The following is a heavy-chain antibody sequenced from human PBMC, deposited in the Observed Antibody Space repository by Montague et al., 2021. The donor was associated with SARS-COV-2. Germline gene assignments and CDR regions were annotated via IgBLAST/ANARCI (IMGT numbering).Heavy chain of an antibody. D-gene: IGHD2-8*01. J-gene: IGHJ6*02. V-gene: IGHV4-59*07. Sequence: SDTLSLTRTLSGGSISGLYWSWIRQPPGKGLEWIGYIYYSGSTKYNPSLESRVAVSVDRSKDQVSLKLTSVTAADTAVYYCARLLRSCTNGVCRTYYYYALDVWGQGTTVTVSS. CDR2: IYYSGST. CDR1: GGSISGLY. CDR3: ARLLRSCTNGVCRTYYYYALDV.